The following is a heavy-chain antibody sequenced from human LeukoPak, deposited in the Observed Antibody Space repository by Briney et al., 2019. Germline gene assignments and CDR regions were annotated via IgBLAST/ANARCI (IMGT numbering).Heavy chain of an antibody. CDR2: ISGSGGST. CDR3: AKDYYYDSSGYYLFDP. J-gene: IGHJ5*02. Sequence: GGALRLSCAASGFTFSSYAMSWVRQAPGKGLEWVSAISGSGGSTYYADSVKGRFTISRDNSKNTLYLQMNSLRAEDTAVYYCAKDYYYDSSGYYLFDPWGQGTLVTVSS. D-gene: IGHD3-22*01. CDR1: GFTFSSYA. V-gene: IGHV3-23*01.